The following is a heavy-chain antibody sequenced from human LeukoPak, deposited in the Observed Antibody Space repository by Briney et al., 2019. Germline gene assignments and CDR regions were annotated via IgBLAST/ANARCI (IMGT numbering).Heavy chain of an antibody. CDR3: AKAEGGYYYYGMDV. Sequence: GGSLRLSCAASGFTFSSYSMNWVRQAPGKGLEWVSSISSSRSYIYYADSVKGRFTISRDNAKNSLYLQMNSLRAEDTAVYYCAKAEGGYYYYGMDVWGQGTTVTVSS. V-gene: IGHV3-21*01. CDR1: GFTFSSYS. D-gene: IGHD1-14*01. J-gene: IGHJ6*02. CDR2: ISSSRSYI.